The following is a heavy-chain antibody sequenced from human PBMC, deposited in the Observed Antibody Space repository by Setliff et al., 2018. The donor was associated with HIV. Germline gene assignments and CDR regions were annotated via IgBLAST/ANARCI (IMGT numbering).Heavy chain of an antibody. CDR3: AIEKDIVVVVAGAFDY. CDR1: GGTFSSYA. V-gene: IGHV1-69*05. D-gene: IGHD2-15*01. J-gene: IGHJ4*02. CDR2: IIPIFGTA. Sequence: VSCKASGGTFSSYAISWVRQAPGQGLEWMGGIIPIFGTANYAQKFQGRVTITTDESTSTAYMELSSLRSEDTAVYYCAIEKDIVVVVAGAFDYWGQGTLVTVS.